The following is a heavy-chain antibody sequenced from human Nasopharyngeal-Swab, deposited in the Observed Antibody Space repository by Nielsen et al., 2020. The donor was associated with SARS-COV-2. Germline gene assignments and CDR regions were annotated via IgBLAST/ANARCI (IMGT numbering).Heavy chain of an antibody. D-gene: IGHD5-24*01. Sequence: GSLRLSCTVSGGSISSYYWSWIRQPPGKGLEWIGYIYYSGSTNYNPSLESRVTISVDTSKNQFSLKLSSVTAADTAVYYCARAGGWLQWIDYWGQGTLVTVSS. CDR1: GGSISSYY. V-gene: IGHV4-59*01. CDR3: ARAGGWLQWIDY. CDR2: IYYSGST. J-gene: IGHJ4*02.